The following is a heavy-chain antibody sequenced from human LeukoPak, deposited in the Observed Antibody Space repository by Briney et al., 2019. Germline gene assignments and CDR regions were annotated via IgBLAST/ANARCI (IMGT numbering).Heavy chain of an antibody. CDR1: GASINTDNY. CDR3: AKHRMWLVGLDY. J-gene: IGHJ4*02. D-gene: IGHD6-19*01. CDR2: VHFSGAT. Sequence: SETLSLTCTVSGASINTDNYWGWIRQSPGKGLELIGSVHFSGATHYNPSLKSRVAIALNTSKNQFSLELNSVTAADTAIYYCAKHRMWLVGLDYWGQGTLVTVSS. V-gene: IGHV4-39*01.